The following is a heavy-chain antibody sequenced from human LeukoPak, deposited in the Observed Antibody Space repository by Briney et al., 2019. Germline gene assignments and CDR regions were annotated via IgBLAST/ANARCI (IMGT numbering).Heavy chain of an antibody. J-gene: IGHJ5*02. CDR3: ARDNSWELPNWFDP. CDR2: ISAYNGNI. Sequence: ASVKVSCKASGYTFTTYGINWVRQAPGQGLEWMGWISAYNGNINFPQKFQGRLTMTTDTSTSTAYMELRSLRSDDTAVYYCARDNSWELPNWFDPWGQGTLVTVSS. CDR1: GYTFTTYG. D-gene: IGHD1-26*01. V-gene: IGHV1-18*01.